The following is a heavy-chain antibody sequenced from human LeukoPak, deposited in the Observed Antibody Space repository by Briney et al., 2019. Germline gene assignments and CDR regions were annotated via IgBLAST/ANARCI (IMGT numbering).Heavy chain of an antibody. CDR3: ARDLTVGASHKSDY. V-gene: IGHV3-21*01. J-gene: IGHJ4*02. CDR1: GFIFSNAW. Sequence: GGSLRLSCAASGFIFSNAWMNWVRQAPGKGLEWVSFISSSSSYIFYADSVKGRFTISRDNDKNSLFLQMDSLRVEDTAVYFCARDLTVGASHKSDYWGQGTLVTVSS. CDR2: ISSSSSYI. D-gene: IGHD4-11*01.